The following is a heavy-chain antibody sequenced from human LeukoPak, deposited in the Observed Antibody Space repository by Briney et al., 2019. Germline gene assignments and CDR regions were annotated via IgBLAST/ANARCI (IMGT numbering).Heavy chain of an antibody. Sequence: GGSLILSCAASGFTFSSYEINWGRQARGKVQERVSYIRSNSNTIYYAASQNDLFTIARDKAKSSLYVQMNRLRAEDTAVYSCARGGRGSSSDYWGQGTLVTVSS. D-gene: IGHD6-6*01. J-gene: IGHJ4*02. V-gene: IGHV3-48*03. CDR3: ARGGRGSSSDY. CDR1: GFTFSSYE. CDR2: IRSNSNTI.